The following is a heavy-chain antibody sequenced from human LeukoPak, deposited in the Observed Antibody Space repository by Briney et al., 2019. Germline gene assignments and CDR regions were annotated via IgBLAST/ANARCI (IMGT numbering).Heavy chain of an antibody. D-gene: IGHD2-21*02. CDR2: ISYDGSNK. Sequence: GGSLRLSCAASGFTFSTYAMHWVRQAPGKGLEWVAVISYDGSNKYYADSVKGRFTISRDNSKNTLFLQMNSLRAEDTAVYYCARAKIASTVIYYYMDVWGKGTTVTVSS. J-gene: IGHJ6*03. V-gene: IGHV3-30*04. CDR1: GFTFSTYA. CDR3: ARAKIASTVIYYYMDV.